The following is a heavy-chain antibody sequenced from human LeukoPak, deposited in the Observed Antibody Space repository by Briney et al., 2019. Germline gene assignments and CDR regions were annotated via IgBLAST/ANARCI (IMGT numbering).Heavy chain of an antibody. CDR2: IYRSGST. CDR3: ARSSRGTSDYYGMDV. V-gene: IGHV4-59*01. D-gene: IGHD1-1*01. J-gene: IGHJ6*02. Sequence: SETLSLTCTVSGGSINSYYWSWIRQPPGKGLEWIGYIYRSGSTDYNPSLKSRVTISVDTSQNHFSLKLSSVTAADTAVYYCARSSRGTSDYYGMDVWGQGTTVTASS. CDR1: GGSINSYY.